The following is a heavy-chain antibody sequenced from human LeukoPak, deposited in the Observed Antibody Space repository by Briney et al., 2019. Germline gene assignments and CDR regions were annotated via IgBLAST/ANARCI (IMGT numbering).Heavy chain of an antibody. CDR1: GFDFSDYT. V-gene: IGHV3-21*01. Sequence: GGSLRLSCAASGFDFSDYTINWVRQAPGKGLEWLSSISGNSRNKYYADSVRGRFTVSRDNSKNTLYLQMNSLRVEDTAVYYCTREHGPFDGFDIWGQGTMVTVS. J-gene: IGHJ3*02. CDR3: TREHGPFDGFDI. CDR2: ISGNSRNK.